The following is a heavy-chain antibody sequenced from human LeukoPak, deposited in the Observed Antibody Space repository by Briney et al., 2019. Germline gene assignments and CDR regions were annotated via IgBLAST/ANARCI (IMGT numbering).Heavy chain of an antibody. Sequence: KPSETLSLTCTVSGGSISSSSYYWGWIRQPPGKGLEWIGEINHSGSTNYNPSLKSRVTISVDTSKNQFSLKLSSVTAADTAVYYCARGRITMIVVVIGLAFDIWGQGTMVTVSS. CDR1: GGSISSSSYY. V-gene: IGHV4-39*07. J-gene: IGHJ3*02. CDR3: ARGRITMIVVVIGLAFDI. CDR2: INHSGST. D-gene: IGHD3-22*01.